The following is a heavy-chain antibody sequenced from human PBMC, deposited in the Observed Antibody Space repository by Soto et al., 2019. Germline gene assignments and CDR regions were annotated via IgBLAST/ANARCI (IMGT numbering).Heavy chain of an antibody. J-gene: IGHJ4*02. D-gene: IGHD3-10*01. Sequence: QITLKESGPTLVKPTQTLTLTCTVSGFSLNTYGVGGGWIRQPPGKALEWLAPIYWDDDKRYSPSLKSRLTITKDTSKNQVVLTMTNMDPVDTVTYYCARALGSWGAYYFAYWGQGTLVTVSS. V-gene: IGHV2-5*02. CDR1: GFSLNTYGVG. CDR2: IYWDDDK. CDR3: ARALGSWGAYYFAY.